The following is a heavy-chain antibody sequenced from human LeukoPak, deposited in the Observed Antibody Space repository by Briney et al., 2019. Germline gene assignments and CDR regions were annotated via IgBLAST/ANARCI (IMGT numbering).Heavy chain of an antibody. CDR3: ARGLTSLDRLLWFGESTYYYGMDV. V-gene: IGHV3-30*03. Sequence: GGSLRLSCAASGFTFSSYGMHWVRQAPGKGLEWVAVISYDGSNKYYADSVKGRFTISRDNSKNTLYLQMNSLRAEDTAVYYCARGLTSLDRLLWFGESTYYYGMDVWGQGTTVTVSS. D-gene: IGHD3-10*01. J-gene: IGHJ6*02. CDR2: ISYDGSNK. CDR1: GFTFSSYG.